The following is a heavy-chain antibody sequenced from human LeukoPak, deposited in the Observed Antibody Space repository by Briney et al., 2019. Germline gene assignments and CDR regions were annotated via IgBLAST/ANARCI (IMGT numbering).Heavy chain of an antibody. CDR1: GFTFSSYW. CDR3: ARDWVDIVVVPAAPYYYYYYMDV. V-gene: IGHV3-30-3*01. Sequence: PGGSLRLSCAASGFTFSSYWMHWVRQAPGKGLEWVAVISYDGSNKYYADSVKGRFTISRDNSKNTLYLQMNSLRAEDTAVYYCARDWVDIVVVPAAPYYYYYYMDVWGKGTTVTVSS. J-gene: IGHJ6*03. D-gene: IGHD2-2*01. CDR2: ISYDGSNK.